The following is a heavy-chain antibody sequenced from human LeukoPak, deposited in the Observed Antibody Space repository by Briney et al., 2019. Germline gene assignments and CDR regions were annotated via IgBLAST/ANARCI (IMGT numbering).Heavy chain of an antibody. CDR2: ISSSVYI. J-gene: IGHJ3*02. D-gene: IGHD4-17*01. V-gene: IGHV3-21*01. CDR3: ARERYDAFDI. Sequence: PGGSLRLSCAASGFTFSSYSVNWVRQAPGKGLEWVSSISSSVYIYYADSVKGRFTISRDNAKNSLYLQMNSLRAEDTAVYYCARERYDAFDIWGQGTMVTVSS. CDR1: GFTFSSYS.